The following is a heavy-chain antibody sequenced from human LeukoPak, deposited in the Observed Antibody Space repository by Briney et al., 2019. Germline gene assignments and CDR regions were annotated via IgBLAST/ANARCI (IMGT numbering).Heavy chain of an antibody. CDR3: AKDPHSSSWYYFDS. J-gene: IGHJ4*02. Sequence: GRSLRLSCAASRFTFSYFAMHWVRQAPGKGLEWVAVLSDDRSNKFYADSVKGRFAISRDNSKNTLYLQMNSLRAEDTAFYYCAKDPHSSSWYYFDSWGQGTLVTVSS. D-gene: IGHD6-13*01. CDR2: LSDDRSNK. CDR1: RFTFSYFA. V-gene: IGHV3-30*18.